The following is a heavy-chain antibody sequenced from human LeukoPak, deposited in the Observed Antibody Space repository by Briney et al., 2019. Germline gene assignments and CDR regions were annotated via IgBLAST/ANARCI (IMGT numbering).Heavy chain of an antibody. Sequence: ASVKVSCKASGYTFTSYAMHWVRQAPGQRLEWMGWINAGNGNTKYSQKFQGRVTMTRDTSTSTVYMELSSLRSEDTAVYYCARDPLGYCSGGSCHPTWYFDLWGRGTLVTVSS. V-gene: IGHV1-3*01. D-gene: IGHD2-15*01. CDR2: INAGNGNT. J-gene: IGHJ2*01. CDR3: ARDPLGYCSGGSCHPTWYFDL. CDR1: GYTFTSYA.